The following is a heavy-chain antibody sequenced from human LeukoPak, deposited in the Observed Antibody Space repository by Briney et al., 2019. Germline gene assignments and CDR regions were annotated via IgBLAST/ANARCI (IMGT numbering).Heavy chain of an antibody. CDR2: IYYSGST. Sequence: SETLSLTCTVSGGSISSSSYYWGWIRQAPGKGLEWIGGIYYSGSTYYNPSLKSRVTISVDTSKNQFSLKLSSVTAADTAVYYCARDMYYYDSSGYYYPRTFDYWGQGTLVTVSS. J-gene: IGHJ4*02. CDR1: GGSISSSSYY. CDR3: ARDMYYYDSSGYYYPRTFDY. D-gene: IGHD3-22*01. V-gene: IGHV4-39*07.